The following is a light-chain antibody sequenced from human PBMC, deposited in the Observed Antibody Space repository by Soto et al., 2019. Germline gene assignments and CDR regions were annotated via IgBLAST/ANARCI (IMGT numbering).Light chain of an antibody. J-gene: IGKJ1*01. CDR3: QQRSNWLWT. Sequence: IVMPPSPATLSVSPGERATLPCGASQSVSSNLAWYKQKPGQAPRLLIYDASNRATGIPARFSVTVSGTAFTITIRRLEPEELAVYYGQQRSNWLWTFGQGTKVDIK. CDR1: QSVSSN. CDR2: DAS. V-gene: IGKV3-11*01.